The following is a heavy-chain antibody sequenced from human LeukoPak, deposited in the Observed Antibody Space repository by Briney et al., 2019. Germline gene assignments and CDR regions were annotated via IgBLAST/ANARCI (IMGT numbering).Heavy chain of an antibody. V-gene: IGHV3-48*04. CDR3: ARENDSGPFDI. CDR1: GFTFSGYA. Sequence: GGSLRLSCAASGFTFSGYAMHWVRQAPGKGLERVSQISSSSSIIYYADSVKGRFTISRDNAKNSLYLQMNSLRAEDTAMYYCARENDSGPFDIWGQGTMVTVSS. J-gene: IGHJ3*02. D-gene: IGHD6-19*01. CDR2: ISSSSSII.